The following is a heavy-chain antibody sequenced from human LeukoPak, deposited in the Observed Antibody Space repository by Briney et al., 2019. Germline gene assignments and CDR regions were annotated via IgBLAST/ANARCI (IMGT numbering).Heavy chain of an antibody. CDR1: GYTFTGYY. V-gene: IGHV1-2*02. J-gene: IGHJ4*02. CDR3: ARGREVAGTVGY. CDR2: INTISGGT. D-gene: IGHD6-19*01. Sequence: ASVNVSCKASGYTFTGYYMHWVRQAPGQGLEWIGWINTISGGTNYAQKFQGRVTITRDTSISTAYMELSRLTSDDTAVYYCARGREVAGTVGYWGQGTLVTVSS.